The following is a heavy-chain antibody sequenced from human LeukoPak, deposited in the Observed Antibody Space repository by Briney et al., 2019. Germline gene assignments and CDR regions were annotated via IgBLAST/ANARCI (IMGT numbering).Heavy chain of an antibody. Sequence: GGSLRLSCAASGLTFSSYAMSWVRQAPGEGLEWVSAITSGGGSTYYADSVKGRFTISRDNSKNTLYLQMNSLRAEDTAIYYCARAQWRTYSYYYMDVWGKGTTVTVSS. CDR2: ITSGGGST. D-gene: IGHD6-19*01. CDR1: GLTFSSYA. V-gene: IGHV3-23*01. CDR3: ARAQWRTYSYYYMDV. J-gene: IGHJ6*03.